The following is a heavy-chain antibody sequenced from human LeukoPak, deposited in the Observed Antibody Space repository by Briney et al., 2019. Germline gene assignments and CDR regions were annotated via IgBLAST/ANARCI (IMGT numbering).Heavy chain of an antibody. CDR3: AREYRGRLRLFDY. V-gene: IGHV3-48*04. CDR1: GFTFSSYS. D-gene: IGHD5-12*01. J-gene: IGHJ4*02. CDR2: ISSSSSTI. Sequence: PGGSLRLSCAASGFTFSSYSMNWVRQAPGKGLEWVSYISSSSSTIYYADSVKGRSTISRDNAKNSLYLQMNSLRAEDTAVYYCAREYRGRLRLFDYWGQGTLVTVSS.